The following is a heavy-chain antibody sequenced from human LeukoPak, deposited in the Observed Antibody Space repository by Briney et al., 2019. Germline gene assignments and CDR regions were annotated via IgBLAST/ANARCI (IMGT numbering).Heavy chain of an antibody. D-gene: IGHD2-15*01. CDR2: IYYSGST. V-gene: IGHV4-39*07. Sequence: SETLSLTCTVSGGSISSSSYYWGWIRQPPGKGLEWIGSIYYSGSTNYNPSLKSRVTISVDTSKNQFSLKLSSVTAADTAVYYCARGRGYCSGGSCYGTYYYYMDVWGKGTTVTVSS. CDR1: GGSISSSSYY. CDR3: ARGRGYCSGGSCYGTYYYYMDV. J-gene: IGHJ6*03.